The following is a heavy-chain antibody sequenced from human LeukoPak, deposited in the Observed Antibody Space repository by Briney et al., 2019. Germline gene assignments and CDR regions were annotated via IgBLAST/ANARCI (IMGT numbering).Heavy chain of an antibody. CDR2: MNPNSGNT. V-gene: IGHV1-8*01. Sequence: ASVKVSCKASGYTFTSDDINWVRQATGQGLEWMGWMNPNSGNTGYAQKFQGRVTMTRNTSISTAYMELSSLRSEDTAVYYCASFGYGDYRYYFDYWGQGTLVTVSS. D-gene: IGHD4-17*01. CDR1: GYTFTSDD. CDR3: ASFGYGDYRYYFDY. J-gene: IGHJ4*02.